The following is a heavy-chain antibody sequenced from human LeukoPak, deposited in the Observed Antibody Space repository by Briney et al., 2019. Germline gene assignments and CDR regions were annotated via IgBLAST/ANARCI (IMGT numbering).Heavy chain of an antibody. D-gene: IGHD3-10*01. CDR3: ARALLDTMVQGAVLYYFDY. CDR1: GGSFSGYY. V-gene: IGHV4-34*01. Sequence: SETLSLTCAVYGGSFSGYYWSWIRQPPGKGLEWIGEINHSGSTNYNPSLKSRVTISVDTSKNQFSLKLSSVTAADTAVYYCARALLDTMVQGAVLYYFDYWGQGTLVTVSS. CDR2: INHSGST. J-gene: IGHJ4*02.